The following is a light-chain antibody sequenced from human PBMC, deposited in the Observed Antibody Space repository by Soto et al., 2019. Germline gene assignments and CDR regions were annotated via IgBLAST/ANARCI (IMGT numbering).Light chain of an antibody. Sequence: EIVLTQSPGTLSLSPGERATLSCRASQSVTSNYLAWYQQKPGQAPRLLIFGASIRDTGIPDRFSGSGSGTDFTLTISRLESEDFAVYYCQQYGSSPGTCGQGTKVEIK. V-gene: IGKV3-20*01. CDR1: QSVTSNY. CDR2: GAS. J-gene: IGKJ1*01. CDR3: QQYGSSPGT.